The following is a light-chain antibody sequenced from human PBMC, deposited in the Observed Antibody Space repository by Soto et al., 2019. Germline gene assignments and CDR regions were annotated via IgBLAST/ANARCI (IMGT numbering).Light chain of an antibody. CDR1: SSDVGSYNL. V-gene: IGLV2-23*01. CDR2: EGS. CDR3: CSYAGSSTFV. J-gene: IGLJ1*01. Sequence: SVLTQPASVSVSPGQSITISCTGTSSDVGSYNLVSWYQQHTGKAPKLMIYEGSKRPSGVSNRFSGSKSGNTAYLTISGLQAEDEADYYCCSYAGSSTFVFGTGTKVTV.